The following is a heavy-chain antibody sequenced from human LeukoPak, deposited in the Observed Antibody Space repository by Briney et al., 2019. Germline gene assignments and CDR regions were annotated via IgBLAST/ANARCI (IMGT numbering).Heavy chain of an antibody. J-gene: IGHJ4*02. CDR1: GGSFSGYY. CDR3: ARGRTSRQPPFYRALYYFDY. D-gene: IGHD2/OR15-2a*01. Sequence: SETLSLTCAVYGGSFSGYYWSWIRQPPGKGLEWIGEINHSGSTNYNPSLKSRVTISVDTSKNQFSLKLSSVTAADTAVYYCARGRTSRQPPFYRALYYFDYWGQGTLVTVSS. V-gene: IGHV4-34*01. CDR2: INHSGST.